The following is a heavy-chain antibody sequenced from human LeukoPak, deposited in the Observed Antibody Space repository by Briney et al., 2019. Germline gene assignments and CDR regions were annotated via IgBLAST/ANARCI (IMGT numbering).Heavy chain of an antibody. CDR1: GFTFSSYW. D-gene: IGHD6-13*01. CDR2: INSGGSSA. CDR3: ARTADDGSSWYTDFDY. V-gene: IGHV3-74*01. Sequence: GGSLRLSCAASGFTFSSYWMHWVRQAPGKGLVWVSRINSGGSSASYADSVKGRFTISRDNAKNTLYLQMNSLRAEDTAVYYCARTADDGSSWYTDFDYWGQGTLVTVSS. J-gene: IGHJ4*02.